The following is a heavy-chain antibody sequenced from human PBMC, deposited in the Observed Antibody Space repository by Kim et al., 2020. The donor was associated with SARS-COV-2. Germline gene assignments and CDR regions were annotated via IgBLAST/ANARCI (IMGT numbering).Heavy chain of an antibody. V-gene: IGHV1-3*01. Sequence: ASVKVSCKASVYTFTSYAMHWVRQAPGQRLEWMGWINAGNGNTKYSQKFQGRVTITRDTSASTAYMELSSLRSEDTAVYYCARDQGIYCSSTSCRYGMDVWGQGTTVTVSS. J-gene: IGHJ6*01. D-gene: IGHD2-2*01. CDR2: INAGNGNT. CDR3: ARDQGIYCSSTSCRYGMDV. CDR1: VYTFTSYA.